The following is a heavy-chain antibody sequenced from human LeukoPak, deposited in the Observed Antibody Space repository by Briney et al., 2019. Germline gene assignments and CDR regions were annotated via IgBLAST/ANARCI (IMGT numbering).Heavy chain of an antibody. J-gene: IGHJ4*02. Sequence: PGGSLRLSCAASGFTFSSYWMSWVRQAPGKGLEWVANIKQDGSEKYYVDSVKGRFTISRDNAKNSLYLQMNSLRAEDTAVYYCARGSFSYSYGYSLYWGQGTLVTVSS. CDR1: GFTFSSYW. V-gene: IGHV3-7*01. CDR3: ARGSFSYSYGYSLY. CDR2: IKQDGSEK. D-gene: IGHD5-18*01.